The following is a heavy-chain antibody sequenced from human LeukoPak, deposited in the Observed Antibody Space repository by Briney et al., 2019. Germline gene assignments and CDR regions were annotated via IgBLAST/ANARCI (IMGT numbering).Heavy chain of an antibody. Sequence: PGGSLRLSCAASGFTFNSYSMNWVRQTPGKGLEWVSSISSSSGYINYADSVKGRFTVSRDNAKNSLYLQMNSLRAEDTAVYYCARDSGYCSSTGCYVHYFDYWGQGTLVTVSS. CDR3: ARDSGYCSSTGCYVHYFDY. CDR1: GFTFNSYS. D-gene: IGHD2-2*01. V-gene: IGHV3-21*01. CDR2: ISSSSGYI. J-gene: IGHJ4*02.